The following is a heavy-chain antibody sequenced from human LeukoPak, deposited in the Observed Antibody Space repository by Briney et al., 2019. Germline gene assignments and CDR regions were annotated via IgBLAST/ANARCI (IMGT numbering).Heavy chain of an antibody. CDR1: GFTVSSNY. D-gene: IGHD3-10*01. CDR3: ARAPYGSGSYYGMDV. Sequence: GGSLRLSCAASGFTVSSNYMSWVRQAPGKGLEWVAVIYSGGSTYYADSVKGRFTISRDNSKNTLYLQMNSLRAEDTAVNYCARAPYGSGSYYGMDVWGKGTTVTASS. CDR2: IYSGGST. J-gene: IGHJ6*04. V-gene: IGHV3-53*01.